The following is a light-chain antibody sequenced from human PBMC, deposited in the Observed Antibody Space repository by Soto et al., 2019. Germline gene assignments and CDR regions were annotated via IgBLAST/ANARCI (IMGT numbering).Light chain of an antibody. Sequence: EMVMTQSPATLSVSPGDRATLSCRASQNLSRNLAWYQQQPGQAPRLLIYGASTRATGIPDRFSGSGSGTNFTLTISSMHSEDFAVYYCQQYDNWHHTFGQGTKLEIK. V-gene: IGKV3-15*01. J-gene: IGKJ2*01. CDR1: QNLSRN. CDR3: QQYDNWHHT. CDR2: GAS.